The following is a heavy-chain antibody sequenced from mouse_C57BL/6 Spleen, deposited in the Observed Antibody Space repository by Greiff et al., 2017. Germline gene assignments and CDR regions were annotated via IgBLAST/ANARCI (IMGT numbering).Heavy chain of an antibody. CDR2: IDPSDSET. D-gene: IGHD1-1*01. CDR1: GYTFTSYW. CDR3: ARSGDYGSSPDY. V-gene: IGHV1-52*01. J-gene: IGHJ2*01. Sequence: QVQLQQPGAELVRPGSSVKLSCKASGYTFTSYWMHWVKQRPIQGLEWIGNIDPSDSETHYNQKFKDKATLTVDKSSSTAYMQLSSLTSEDSAVYYCARSGDYGSSPDYWGQGATLTVSS.